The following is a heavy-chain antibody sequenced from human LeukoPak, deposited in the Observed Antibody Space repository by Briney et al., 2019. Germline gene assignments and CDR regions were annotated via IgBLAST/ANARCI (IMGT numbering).Heavy chain of an antibody. Sequence: GGSLRLSCAASGFTFDDYGMSWVRQAPGKGLEWVSGINWKGGSTGDADSVKGRFTISRDNAKNFLYLQMNSLRAEDTASYYCARLYGSGNYRLDYWGQGTLVAVSS. J-gene: IGHJ4*02. CDR1: GFTFDDYG. D-gene: IGHD3-10*01. CDR3: ARLYGSGNYRLDY. V-gene: IGHV3-20*04. CDR2: INWKGGST.